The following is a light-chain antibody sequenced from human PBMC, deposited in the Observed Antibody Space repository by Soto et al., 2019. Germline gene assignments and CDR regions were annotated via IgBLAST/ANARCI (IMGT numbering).Light chain of an antibody. CDR1: QSVSNNY. Sequence: EIVMTQSPATLSVSPGDRATLSCRASQSVSNNYLAWYQQKPGQAPRLLIYGASNRATGIPDRFSGSGSGTDFNLTISRLEPEDFAVYYCQQYGSSGTFGQGTKVDIK. V-gene: IGKV3-20*01. J-gene: IGKJ1*01. CDR2: GAS. CDR3: QQYGSSGT.